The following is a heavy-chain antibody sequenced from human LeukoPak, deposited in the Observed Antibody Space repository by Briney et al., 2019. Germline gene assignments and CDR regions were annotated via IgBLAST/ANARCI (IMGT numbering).Heavy chain of an antibody. D-gene: IGHD3-10*01. CDR2: IHPRSGDT. CDR3: ARDGEYGTGSYYRGCFDY. V-gene: IGHV1-2*02. CDR1: GYSFTAFY. J-gene: IGHJ4*02. Sequence: ASVKVSCKASGYSFTAFYIHWVGQAPGQGLEWMGWIHPRSGDTSYAQKFQGRVTLARDTSISTVYMDLGSLGSDDAAVYYCARDGEYGTGSYYRGCFDYWGQGILVTVSS.